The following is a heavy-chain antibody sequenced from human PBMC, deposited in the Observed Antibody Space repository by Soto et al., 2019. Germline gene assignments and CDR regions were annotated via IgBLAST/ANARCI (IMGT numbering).Heavy chain of an antibody. J-gene: IGHJ4*02. V-gene: IGHV3-33*01. CDR3: ARGQIEDTASHDPYDY. CDR1: GFTFSSYG. D-gene: IGHD5-18*01. Sequence: GGSLRLSCAASGFTFSSYGMHWVRQAPGKGLEWVAVIWYDGSNKYYADSVKGRFTISRDNSKNTLYLQMNSLRAEDTAVYYCARGQIEDTASHDPYDYWGQGTLVTVSS. CDR2: IWYDGSNK.